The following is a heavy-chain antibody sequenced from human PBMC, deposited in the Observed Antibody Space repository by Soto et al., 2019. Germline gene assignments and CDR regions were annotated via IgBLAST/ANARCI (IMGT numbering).Heavy chain of an antibody. D-gene: IGHD3-16*01. CDR1: GFTFSRYS. J-gene: IGHJ6*02. V-gene: IGHV3-21*01. CDR2: ISSSSSYI. Sequence: EVQLVESGGGLVKPGGSLRLSCAASGFTFSRYSMNWGRQAPGKGLEWVSSISSSSSYIYYADPVKGRFTISRDNATNSLYLHMNSLRAEDTAVYYCARGGGYGMDVWGQGTPVTV. CDR3: ARGGGYGMDV.